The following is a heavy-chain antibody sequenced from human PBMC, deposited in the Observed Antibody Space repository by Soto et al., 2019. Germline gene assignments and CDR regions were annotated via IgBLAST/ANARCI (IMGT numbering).Heavy chain of an antibody. V-gene: IGHV1-46*03. J-gene: IGHJ3*02. CDR2: INPSGGST. Sequence: GASVKVSCKASGYTFTSYYMHWVRQAPGQGLEWMGIINPSGGSTSYAQKFQGRVTMTRDTSTSTVYMELSSLRSEDTAVYYCASRRGSSGSRVSAFDIWGQGTMVTVSS. D-gene: IGHD6-19*01. CDR1: GYTFTSYY. CDR3: ASRRGSSGSRVSAFDI.